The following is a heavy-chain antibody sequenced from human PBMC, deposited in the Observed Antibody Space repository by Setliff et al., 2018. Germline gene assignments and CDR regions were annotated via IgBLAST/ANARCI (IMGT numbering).Heavy chain of an antibody. CDR1: GYAFGSSG. CDR3: ARDRFYNSWSGTSITAPHDAFDI. D-gene: IGHD3-3*01. CDR2: INPSGGLT. J-gene: IGHJ3*02. Sequence: ASVKVSCKASGYAFGSSGISWVRQAPGQGLEWMGIINPSGGLTRYAQKFQGRVTMTRDTSTSTVYMEVSSLRSEDTAVYFCARDRFYNSWSGTSITAPHDAFDIWGQGTTVTV. V-gene: IGHV1-46*03.